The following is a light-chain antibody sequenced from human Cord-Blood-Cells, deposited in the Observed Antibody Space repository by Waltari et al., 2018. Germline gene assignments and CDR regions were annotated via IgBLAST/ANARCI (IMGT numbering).Light chain of an antibody. Sequence: QSALTQPPSASGSPGPSVTISCPGPTSDGRGYNHVSWYQQHPGKAPKLMIYEVSKRPSGVPDRFSGSKSGNTASLTVSGLQAEDEADYYCSSYAGSNNLVFGGGTKLTVL. V-gene: IGLV2-8*01. J-gene: IGLJ3*02. CDR1: TSDGRGYNH. CDR2: EVS. CDR3: SSYAGSNNLV.